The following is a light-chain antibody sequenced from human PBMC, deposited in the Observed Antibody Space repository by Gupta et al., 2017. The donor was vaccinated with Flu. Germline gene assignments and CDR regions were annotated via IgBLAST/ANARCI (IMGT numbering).Light chain of an antibody. V-gene: IGKV1D-12*01. CDR2: AAK. CDR3: QLAETFPLI. CDR1: QDIRYW. Sequence: ITCRASQDIRYWLAWYQQKPGKAPKLLIYAAKTLQSGVPSRFSGSGSGTHFTLTISSLQPEDFATYYCQLAETFPLIFGGGTKVDIK. J-gene: IGKJ4*01.